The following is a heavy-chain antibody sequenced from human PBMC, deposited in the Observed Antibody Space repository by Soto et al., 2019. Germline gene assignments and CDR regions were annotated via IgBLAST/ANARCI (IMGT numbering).Heavy chain of an antibody. CDR3: ARGGEKVRGVTAWRY. V-gene: IGHV4-31*03. CDR2: IYYSGST. Sequence: QVQLQESGPGLVKPSQTLSLTCTVSGGSISSGGYYWSWIRQHPGKGLEWIGYIYYSGSTYYNPSLESRVTMSVDTSKNQFSLKLSSVTAADTAVYYCARGGEKVRGVTAWRYWGQGTLVTVSS. D-gene: IGHD3-10*01. J-gene: IGHJ4*02. CDR1: GGSISSGGYY.